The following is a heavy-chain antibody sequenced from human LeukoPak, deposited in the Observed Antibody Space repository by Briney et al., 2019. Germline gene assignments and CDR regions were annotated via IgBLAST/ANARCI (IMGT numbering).Heavy chain of an antibody. Sequence: GGSLRLSCAASGSTFSSYGMHWVRQAPGKGLEWVAFIRYDGSNKYYADSVKGRFTISRDNSKNTLYLQMNSLRAEDTAVYYCAKDSFYSGSGSYRNYYGMDVWGQGTTVTVSS. CDR3: AKDSFYSGSGSYRNYYGMDV. J-gene: IGHJ6*02. CDR2: IRYDGSNK. CDR1: GSTFSSYG. D-gene: IGHD3-10*01. V-gene: IGHV3-30*02.